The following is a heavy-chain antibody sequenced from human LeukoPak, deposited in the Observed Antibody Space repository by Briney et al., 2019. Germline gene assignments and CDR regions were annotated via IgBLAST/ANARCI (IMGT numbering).Heavy chain of an antibody. D-gene: IGHD2-15*01. Sequence: ASVKVSCKASGGTFSSYAISWVRQAPGQGLEWMGGFIPIFGTANYAQKFQGRVTITADKSTSTAYMELSSLRSEDTAVYYCARPPNLGYCSGGSCRNTFDYWGQGTLVTVSS. CDR1: GGTFSSYA. CDR2: FIPIFGTA. V-gene: IGHV1-69*06. J-gene: IGHJ4*02. CDR3: ARPPNLGYCSGGSCRNTFDY.